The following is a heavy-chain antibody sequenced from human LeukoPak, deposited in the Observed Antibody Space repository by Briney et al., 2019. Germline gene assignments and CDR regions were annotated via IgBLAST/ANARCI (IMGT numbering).Heavy chain of an antibody. D-gene: IGHD7-27*01. CDR2: ISPNSGGT. J-gene: IGHJ4*02. CDR3: ARDSTGGYPDY. V-gene: IGHV1-18*01. CDR1: GYTFTTYG. Sequence: ASVKVSCKASGYTFTTYGISWVRQAPGQGLEYMGWISPNSGGTNYAQMFQGRVTMTSDTSINTAFMELRSLRSDDTAVFYCARDSTGGYPDYWGQGTLVTVSA.